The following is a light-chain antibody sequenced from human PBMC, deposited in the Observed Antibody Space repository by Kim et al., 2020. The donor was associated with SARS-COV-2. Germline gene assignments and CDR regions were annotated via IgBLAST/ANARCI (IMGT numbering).Light chain of an antibody. J-gene: IGKJ5*01. CDR1: QDIRND. CDR2: GAS. CDR3: LQHNTYPIT. Sequence: AAVGDRVTITGRASQDIRNDLGWYQQNPGRAPKRLIYGASSLQSGVPSRFSGSGSGTEFTLTISSLQPEDLATYFCLQHNTYPITFGQGTRLGIK. V-gene: IGKV1-17*01.